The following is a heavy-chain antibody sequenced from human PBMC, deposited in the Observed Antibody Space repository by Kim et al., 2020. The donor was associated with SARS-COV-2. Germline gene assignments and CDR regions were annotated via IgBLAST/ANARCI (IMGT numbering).Heavy chain of an antibody. CDR1: IFSGGSP. CDR3: ARGTLFPRGYFDN. V-gene: IGHV4-31*02. Sequence: IFSGGSPWSWVRQLPGKGPEWIGYIYWSGATSYNPSLKSRLTMSVDTSKNQFSLRLTSMTAADTAVYYCARGTLFPRGYFDNWGQGTLVTVSS. CDR2: IYWSGAT. D-gene: IGHD2-21*01. J-gene: IGHJ4*02.